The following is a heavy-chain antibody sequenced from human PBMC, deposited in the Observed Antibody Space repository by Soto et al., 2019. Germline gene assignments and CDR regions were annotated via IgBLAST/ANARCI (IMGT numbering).Heavy chain of an antibody. D-gene: IGHD5-18*01. CDR2: MYYRGTT. CDR3: ATTGGYSFGDMGVDP. CDR1: GGSVNSYY. J-gene: IGHJ5*02. Sequence: VQLQESGPGLVKPSETLSLPCTVSGGSVNSYYWSWIRQPPGKGLEWIGYMYYRGTTKYNPSLQSRVTISVDTSKNQFSLKLSSVTAADTAVYYCATTGGYSFGDMGVDPWGQGTLVTVSS. V-gene: IGHV4-59*02.